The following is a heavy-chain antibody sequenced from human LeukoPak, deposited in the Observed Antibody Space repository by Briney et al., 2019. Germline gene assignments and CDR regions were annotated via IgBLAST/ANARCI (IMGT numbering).Heavy chain of an antibody. J-gene: IGHJ3*02. CDR3: ARDLDPDMTLLRGVPDAFDI. CDR1: GYTFTGYY. D-gene: IGHD3-10*01. Sequence: ASVKVSCKASGYTFTGYYMHWVRQAPGQGLEWMGWINPNSGGTNYAQKFQGRVTMTRDTSISTAYMELSRLRSDDTAVYYCARDLDPDMTLLRGVPDAFDIWGQGTMVTVSS. CDR2: INPNSGGT. V-gene: IGHV1-2*02.